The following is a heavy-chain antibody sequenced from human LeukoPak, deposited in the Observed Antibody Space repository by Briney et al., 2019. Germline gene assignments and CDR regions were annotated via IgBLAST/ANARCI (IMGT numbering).Heavy chain of an antibody. Sequence: SETLSLTCTVSGGSISSSSYYWGWIRQPPGKGLEWIGSIYYSGSTYYNPSLKSRVTISVDTSKNQFSLKLSSVTAADTAVYYCARGAVMVDTAMANWGQGTLVTVSS. CDR2: IYYSGST. J-gene: IGHJ4*02. D-gene: IGHD5-18*01. V-gene: IGHV4-39*07. CDR1: GGSISSSSYY. CDR3: ARGAVMVDTAMAN.